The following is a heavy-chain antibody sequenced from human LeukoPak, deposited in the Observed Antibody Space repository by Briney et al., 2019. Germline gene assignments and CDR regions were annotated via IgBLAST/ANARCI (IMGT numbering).Heavy chain of an antibody. D-gene: IGHD3-9*01. V-gene: IGHV1-8*01. J-gene: IGHJ3*02. CDR3: ARGRELRYFDWLSDPLDAFDI. CDR1: GYTFTSYD. CDR2: MNPNSGNT. Sequence: ASVKVSCKASGYTFTSYDINWVRQATGQGLEWMGWMNPNSGNTGYAQKFQGRVTMTRNTSISTAYMELSSLRSEDTAVYYCARGRELRYFDWLSDPLDAFDIWGQGTMVTVPS.